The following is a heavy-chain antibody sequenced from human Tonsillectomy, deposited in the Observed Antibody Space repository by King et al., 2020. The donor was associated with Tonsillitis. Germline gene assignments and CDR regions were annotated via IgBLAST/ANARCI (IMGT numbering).Heavy chain of an antibody. CDR1: GFTFSSYS. J-gene: IGHJ4*02. CDR2: ISSSSSTI. CDR3: ARDLTICSSTSCYLDY. V-gene: IGHV3-48*01. Sequence: QLVQSGGGLVQPGGSLRLSCAASGFTFSSYSMHWVRQAPGKGLEWVSYISSSSSTIYYADSVKGRFTISRDNAKNSLYLQMNSLRAEDTAVYYCARDLTICSSTSCYLDYWGQGTLVTVSS. D-gene: IGHD2-2*01.